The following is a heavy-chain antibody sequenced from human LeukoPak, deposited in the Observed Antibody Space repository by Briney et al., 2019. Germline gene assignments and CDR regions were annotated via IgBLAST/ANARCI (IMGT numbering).Heavy chain of an antibody. V-gene: IGHV3-15*01. Sequence: PGGSLRLSCAASGFTFSNAWMSWVRQAPGKGLEWVGRIKSKTDGGTTDYAAPVKGRFTISRDDSKNTLYLQMNSLKTEDTAVYYCTTDISWAATMVRGVGYWGQGTLVTVSS. D-gene: IGHD3-10*01. CDR3: TTDISWAATMVRGVGY. CDR1: GFTFSNAW. J-gene: IGHJ4*02. CDR2: IKSKTDGGTT.